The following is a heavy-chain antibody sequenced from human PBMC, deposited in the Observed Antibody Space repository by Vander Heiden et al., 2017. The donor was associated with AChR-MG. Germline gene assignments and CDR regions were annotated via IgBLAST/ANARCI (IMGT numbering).Heavy chain of an antibody. CDR3: ANLIKIGGYVRDYYYGMDV. J-gene: IGHJ6*02. Sequence: QVQLVESGGGVVQPGGSLRLSCAASGFTFSSHGMHWVRQGPGKGLEWVAFIRYDGSNKYYADSVKGRFTISRDNSKNTLYLQMNSLRAEDTAVYYCANLIKIGGYVRDYYYGMDVWGQGTTVTVSS. CDR2: IRYDGSNK. CDR1: GFTFSSHG. D-gene: IGHD5-12*01. V-gene: IGHV3-30*02.